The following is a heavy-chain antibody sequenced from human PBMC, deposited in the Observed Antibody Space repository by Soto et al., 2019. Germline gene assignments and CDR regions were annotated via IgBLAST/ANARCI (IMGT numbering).Heavy chain of an antibody. Sequence: EAQLLESGGGLAQPGGTLRLSSAASGFTFSTYPMAWVRQAPGKGLEWVSTIHGSGETAYYADSVKGRFTISRDNSKNTVYLQMDSLRAEDTAIYYCAKRQSGSYYAAFDVWGQGTVVTVSS. V-gene: IGHV3-23*01. CDR3: AKRQSGSYYAAFDV. CDR2: IHGSGETA. D-gene: IGHD1-26*01. CDR1: GFTFSTYP. J-gene: IGHJ3*01.